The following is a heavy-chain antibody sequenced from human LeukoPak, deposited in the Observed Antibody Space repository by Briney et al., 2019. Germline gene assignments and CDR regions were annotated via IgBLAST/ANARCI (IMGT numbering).Heavy chain of an antibody. V-gene: IGHV3-48*01. J-gene: IGHJ3*02. CDR2: ISSSSSTI. CDR3: ARAMGSCWAFDI. Sequence: PGGSLRLSCAASGFTFSSYSMNWVRQAPGKGLEWVSYISSSSSTIYYADSVKGRFTISSDNPKISLYLQMTSLSAEDTAVYYCARAMGSCWAFDIWGQGTMVTVSS. D-gene: IGHD3-22*01. CDR1: GFTFSSYS.